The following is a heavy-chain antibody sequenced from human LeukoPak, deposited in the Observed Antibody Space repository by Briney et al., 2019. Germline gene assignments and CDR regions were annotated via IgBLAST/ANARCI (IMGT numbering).Heavy chain of an antibody. V-gene: IGHV3-23*01. Sequence: GGSLRLSCAASGFTFNTYAISSVRQAPGKGLEWVSDISKDGVYPYYADSVKGRFTISRDNSKNMVYLQMNSLRADAAALYYCAKSSRDGYDWGQGTLVTVSS. J-gene: IGHJ4*02. CDR3: AKSSRDGYD. D-gene: IGHD5-24*01. CDR1: GFTFNTYA. CDR2: ISKDGVYP.